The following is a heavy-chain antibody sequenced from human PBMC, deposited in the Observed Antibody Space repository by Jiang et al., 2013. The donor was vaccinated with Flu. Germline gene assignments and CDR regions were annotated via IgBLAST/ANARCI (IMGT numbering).Heavy chain of an antibody. D-gene: IGHD2-15*01. J-gene: IGHJ3*02. CDR2: INHSGST. V-gene: IGHV4-34*01. Sequence: LLKPSETLSLTCAVYGGSFSGYYWSRIRQPPGKGLEWIGEINHSGSTNYNPSLKSRVTISVDTSKNQFSLKLSSVTAADTAVYYCARGRIYFYCSGGSCYPRVRAFDIWGQGTMVTVSS. CDR3: ARGRIYFYCSGGSCYPRVRAFDI. CDR1: GGSFSGYY.